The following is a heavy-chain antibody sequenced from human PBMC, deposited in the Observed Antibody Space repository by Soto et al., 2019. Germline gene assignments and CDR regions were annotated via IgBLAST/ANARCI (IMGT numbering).Heavy chain of an antibody. J-gene: IGHJ4*02. CDR3: ARVGWGSPLDHFDY. V-gene: IGHV4-59*01. Sequence: SETLSLTCTVSGGSISSYYWSWIRQPPGKGLEWIGYIYYSGSTNYNPSLKSRVTISVDTSKNQFSLKLSSVTAADTAVYYCARVGWGSPLDHFDYWGQGTLVTVSS. CDR1: GGSISSYY. CDR2: IYYSGST. D-gene: IGHD7-27*01.